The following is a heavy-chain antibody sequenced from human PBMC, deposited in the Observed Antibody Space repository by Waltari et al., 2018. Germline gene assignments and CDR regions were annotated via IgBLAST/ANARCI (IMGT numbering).Heavy chain of an antibody. CDR1: GFAVRSNH. V-gene: IGHV3-66*02. J-gene: IGHJ4*02. D-gene: IGHD5-18*01. CDR2: IYSDGRT. CDR3: TTARDEQTAMVYFDH. Sequence: EVQLVESGGGFVHPGGALRLSCAASGFAVRSNHMAWVRQAPGKGLEWVSIIYSDGRTYYEDSVMGRFTISRDISKNTLHLQMNRLTTEDTATYYCTTARDEQTAMVYFDHWGEGSLVSVSS.